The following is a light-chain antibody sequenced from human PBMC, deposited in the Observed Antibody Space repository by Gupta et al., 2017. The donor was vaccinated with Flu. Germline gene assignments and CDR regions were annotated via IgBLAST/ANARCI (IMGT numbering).Light chain of an antibody. CDR1: QSVSSNF. J-gene: IGKJ2*01. V-gene: IGKV3-20*01. CDR3: QPYGGSTPPT. CDR2: RTS. Sequence: TLSLSPGERATLSCRASQSVSSNFLAWYQQKPGQAPRLLIYRTSSRATGIPDRFSGSGSGTDFTLTISRLEPEDFAVYYCQPYGGSTPPTFGQGTKLEIK.